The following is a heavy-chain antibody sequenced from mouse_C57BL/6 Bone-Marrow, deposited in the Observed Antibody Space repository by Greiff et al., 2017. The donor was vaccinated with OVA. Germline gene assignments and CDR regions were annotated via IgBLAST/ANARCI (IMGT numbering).Heavy chain of an antibody. J-gene: IGHJ4*01. D-gene: IGHD1-1*01. Sequence: QVQLQQPGAELVKPGASVKLSCKASGYTFTSYWMHWVKQRPGKGLEWIGMIHPNSGSTNYNEKFKSKATLTVDKSSSTAYMQLSSLTSEDSAVYYCARLVADAMDYWGQGTSVTVSS. CDR2: IHPNSGST. V-gene: IGHV1-64*01. CDR1: GYTFTSYW. CDR3: ARLVADAMDY.